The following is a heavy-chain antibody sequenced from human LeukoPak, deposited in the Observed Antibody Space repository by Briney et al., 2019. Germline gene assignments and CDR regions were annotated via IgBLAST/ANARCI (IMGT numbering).Heavy chain of an antibody. J-gene: IGHJ4*02. CDR2: ISSDGSKN. CDR3: VKGLVQTTMSYSVDY. CDR1: GFTFSSYA. D-gene: IGHD1-1*01. Sequence: GGSLRLSCAASGFTFSSYAMHWVRQAPGKGLEWVAVISSDGSKNIYADPVKGRFTVSRDNSKNTLYLQMNSLRAEDTAVYYCVKGLVQTTMSYSVDYWGQGALVTVSS. V-gene: IGHV3-30*04.